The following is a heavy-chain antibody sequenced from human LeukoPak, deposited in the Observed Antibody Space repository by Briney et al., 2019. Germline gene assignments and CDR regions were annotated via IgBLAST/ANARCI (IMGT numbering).Heavy chain of an antibody. Sequence: PGGPLRLSCAASGFTFSDYWLSWVRQAPGKGLEGVANIKQDGTEKNYVDSVKGRFTISRDNARNSLYLQMNSLRAEDTAVYYCVRGPYALFWGQGTLVSVSS. J-gene: IGHJ4*02. D-gene: IGHD2-2*01. CDR1: GFTFSDYW. V-gene: IGHV3-7*01. CDR2: IKQDGTEK. CDR3: VRGPYALF.